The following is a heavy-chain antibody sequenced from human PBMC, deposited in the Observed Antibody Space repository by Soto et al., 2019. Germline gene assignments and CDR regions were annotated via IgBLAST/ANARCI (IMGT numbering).Heavy chain of an antibody. D-gene: IGHD6-6*01. CDR2: MSYDGSNK. CDR3: ARDLSYSSSSLDY. Sequence: GGSLRLSCAASGFTFSSYAMHWVRQAPGKGLEWVEVMSYDGSNKDYADTVKGRFTISRDNSKNTLYLQMNSLRAEDTAVYYCARDLSYSSSSLDYWGQGTLVTVSS. CDR1: GFTFSSYA. J-gene: IGHJ4*02. V-gene: IGHV3-30*04.